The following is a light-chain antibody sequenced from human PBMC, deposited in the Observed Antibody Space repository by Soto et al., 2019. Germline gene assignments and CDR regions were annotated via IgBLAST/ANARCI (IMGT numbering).Light chain of an antibody. CDR2: EVS. J-gene: IGLJ3*02. Sequence: QSALTQPASVSGSPGQSITISCTGTSSDVGGYNYVSWYQQHPGKAPKLMIYEVSNRPSGVSNRCSGSKSGNTASLTISGLQAEDEADYYCSSYTSTTTLGVFGEGTKLTVL. CDR3: SSYTSTTTLGV. CDR1: SSDVGGYNY. V-gene: IGLV2-14*01.